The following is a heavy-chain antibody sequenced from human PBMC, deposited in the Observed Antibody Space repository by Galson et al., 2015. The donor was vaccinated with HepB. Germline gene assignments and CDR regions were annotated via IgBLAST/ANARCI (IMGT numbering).Heavy chain of an antibody. V-gene: IGHV1-18*01. CDR3: ARTIAVAGIRDYFDY. CDR2: ISAYNGNT. Sequence: SVKVSCKASGYTLTSYGISWVRQAPGQGLEWMGWISAYNGNTNYAQKLQGRVTMTTDTSTSTAYMELRSLRSDGTAVYYCARTIAVAGIRDYFDYWGQGTLVTVSS. J-gene: IGHJ4*02. CDR1: GYTLTSYG. D-gene: IGHD6-19*01.